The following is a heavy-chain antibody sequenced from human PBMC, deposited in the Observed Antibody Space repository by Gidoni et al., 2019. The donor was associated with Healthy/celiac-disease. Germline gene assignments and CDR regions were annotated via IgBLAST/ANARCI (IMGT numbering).Heavy chain of an antibody. CDR3: ARTSLRERSSGWYRLDY. J-gene: IGHJ4*02. D-gene: IGHD6-19*01. V-gene: IGHV4-59*01. CDR2: IYYSGRT. Sequence: QVQLQESGQGLVKPSETLSLTCTVSGGSISSYYWSWIRQPPGKGLEWIGYIYYSGRTNYNPSLKSRVTISVDTSKNQFSLKLSSVTAADTAVYYCARTSLRERSSGWYRLDYWGQGTLVTVSS. CDR1: GGSISSYY.